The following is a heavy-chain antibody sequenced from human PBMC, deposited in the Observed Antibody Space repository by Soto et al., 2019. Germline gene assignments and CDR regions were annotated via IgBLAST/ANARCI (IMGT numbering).Heavy chain of an antibody. CDR3: ARGLSYRQD. CDR2: MHPNSGNT. D-gene: IGHD1-26*01. Sequence: QVQLVQSGAEVKKPGASVKVSCKASGYTFTSYDIYWVRQATGQGLAWMGWMHPNSGNTGYAQKFQGRVTMTRNTSITTAYMELSSLTSEDTAVYYCARGLSYRQDWGQGTLVTVSS. V-gene: IGHV1-8*01. CDR1: GYTFTSYD. J-gene: IGHJ4*02.